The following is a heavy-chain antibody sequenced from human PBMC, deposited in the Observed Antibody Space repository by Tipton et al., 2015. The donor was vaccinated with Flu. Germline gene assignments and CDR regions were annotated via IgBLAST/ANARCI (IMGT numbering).Heavy chain of an antibody. CDR1: GGSFSAYY. CDR2: INHSGTT. J-gene: IGHJ4*01. V-gene: IGHV4-34*01. Sequence: GLVKPSETLSLTCAVYGGSFSAYYWSWIRQPPGKGLEWVGEINHSGTTNYNPSLTSRVTVSADTSKKRFSLMLTSVTAADTAVYYCTSKVANWGVWEPLDYWGYGPLVTLS. CDR3: TSKVANWGVWEPLDY. D-gene: IGHD7-27*01.